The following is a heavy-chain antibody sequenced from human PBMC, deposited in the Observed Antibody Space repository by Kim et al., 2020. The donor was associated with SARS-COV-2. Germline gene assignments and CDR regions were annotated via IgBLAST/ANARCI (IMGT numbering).Heavy chain of an antibody. CDR2: ISYDGSNK. CDR3: ARDRVATGHPAPYYYYYGMDV. V-gene: IGHV3-30-3*01. J-gene: IGHJ6*02. Sequence: GGSLRLSCAASGFTFSSYAMHWVRQAPGKGLEWVAVISYDGSNKYYADSVKGRFTISRDNSKNTLYLQMNSLRAEDTAVYYCARDRVATGHPAPYYYYYGMDVWGQGTTVTVSS. CDR1: GFTFSSYA. D-gene: IGHD5-12*01.